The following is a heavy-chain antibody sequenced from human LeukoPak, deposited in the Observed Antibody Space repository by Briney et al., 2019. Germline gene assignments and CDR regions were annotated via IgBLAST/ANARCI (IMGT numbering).Heavy chain of an antibody. CDR3: VSQELVHRGRGY. D-gene: IGHD6-13*01. CDR2: IYYSGST. Sequence: PSETLSLTCTVSGGSISSSSYYWGWIRQPPGKGLEWIGSIYYSGSTYYNPSLKSRVTISVDTSKNQFSLKLRSVTAADTAVYYCVSQELVHRGRGYWGQGTRVTVPS. J-gene: IGHJ4*02. V-gene: IGHV4-39*01. CDR1: GGSISSSSYY.